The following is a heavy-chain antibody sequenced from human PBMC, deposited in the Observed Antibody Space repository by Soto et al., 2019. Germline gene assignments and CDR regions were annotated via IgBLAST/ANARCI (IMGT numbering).Heavy chain of an antibody. Sequence: QVQLQESGPGLVKPSETLSLTCTVSGGSISSYYWSWIRQPPGKGLEWIGYIYYSGITNYNPSLKSRVTISVDTSKNQFFLKLSSVTAADTAVYYCARYKSNYYYGMDVWGQGTTVTVS. CDR1: GGSISSYY. J-gene: IGHJ6*02. CDR2: IYYSGIT. D-gene: IGHD1-20*01. CDR3: ARYKSNYYYGMDV. V-gene: IGHV4-59*01.